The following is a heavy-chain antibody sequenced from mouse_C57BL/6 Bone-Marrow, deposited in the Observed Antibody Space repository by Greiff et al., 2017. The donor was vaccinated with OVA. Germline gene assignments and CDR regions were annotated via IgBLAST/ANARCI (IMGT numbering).Heavy chain of an antibody. Sequence: EVQGVESGGDLVKPGGSLKLSCAASGFTFSSYGMSWVRQTPDKRLEWVATISSGGSYTYYPDSVKGRFTISRDNAKNTLYLQMSSLKSEDTAMYYCARIDGSSSLFAYWGQGTTLTVSS. J-gene: IGHJ2*01. V-gene: IGHV5-6*01. CDR2: ISSGGSYT. CDR3: ARIDGSSSLFAY. CDR1: GFTFSSYG. D-gene: IGHD1-1*01.